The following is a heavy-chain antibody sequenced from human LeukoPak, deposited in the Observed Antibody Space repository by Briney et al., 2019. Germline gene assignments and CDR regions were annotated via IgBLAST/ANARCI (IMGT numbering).Heavy chain of an antibody. CDR3: ARRLRGGTGSGSLDY. CDR1: GGSISNSSYY. CDR2: IYYSGSA. Sequence: ASETLSLTCIVSGGSISNSSYYWGWIRQPPGKGLEWIGSIYYSGSAYYNPSLKSRVTISVDTSKNQFSLKLSSVTAADTAVYYCARRLRGGTGSGSLDYWGQGTLVTVSS. J-gene: IGHJ4*02. D-gene: IGHD3-10*01. V-gene: IGHV4-39*01.